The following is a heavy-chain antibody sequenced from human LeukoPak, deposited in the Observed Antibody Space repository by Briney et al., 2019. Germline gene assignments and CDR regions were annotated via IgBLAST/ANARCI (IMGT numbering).Heavy chain of an antibody. CDR2: IYYSGST. D-gene: IGHD2-2*01. CDR3: ARALVGGYFDY. J-gene: IGHJ4*02. CDR1: GGSISSSSYY. V-gene: IGHV4-39*07. Sequence: SETLSLTCTVSGGSISSSSYYWGWIRQPPGKGLEWIGSIYYSGSTYYNPSLKSRVTISVDTSKNQFSLKLSSVTAADTAVYYCARALVGGYFDYWGQGTLVTVSS.